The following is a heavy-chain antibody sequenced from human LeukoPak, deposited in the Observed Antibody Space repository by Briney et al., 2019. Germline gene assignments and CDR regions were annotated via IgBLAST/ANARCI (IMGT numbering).Heavy chain of an antibody. CDR3: ARGRGRGYSYGNNYFDY. CDR2: ISAYNGNT. V-gene: IGHV1-18*01. D-gene: IGHD5-18*01. CDR1: GYTFTSYG. Sequence: GASVKVSCKASGYTFTSYGISWVRQAPGQGLEWMGWISAYNGNTNYAQKLQGRVTMTTDTSTSTAYMELRSLRSDDTAVYYCARGRGRGYSYGNNYFDYWGQGTLVTVSS. J-gene: IGHJ4*02.